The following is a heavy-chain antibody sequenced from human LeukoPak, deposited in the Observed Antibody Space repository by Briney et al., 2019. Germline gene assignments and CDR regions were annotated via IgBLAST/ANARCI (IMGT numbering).Heavy chain of an antibody. Sequence: SVKVSCKASGGTFSSYAISWVRQAPGQGLEWMGGIIPIFGTANYAQKFQGRVTITADESTSTAYMELSSLRSEDTAVYYCARASTFSYDSSGYYSPYDYWGQGTLVTVSS. V-gene: IGHV1-69*13. CDR3: ARASTFSYDSSGYYSPYDY. J-gene: IGHJ4*02. D-gene: IGHD3-22*01. CDR2: IIPIFGTA. CDR1: GGTFSSYA.